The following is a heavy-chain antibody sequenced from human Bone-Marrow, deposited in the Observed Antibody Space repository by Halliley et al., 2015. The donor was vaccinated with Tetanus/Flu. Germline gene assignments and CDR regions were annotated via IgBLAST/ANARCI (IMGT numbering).Heavy chain of an antibody. CDR2: IWSDGTNE. CDR1: GFTFSTFG. CDR3: ARGSSDYYYGVAV. Sequence: SLRLSCEASGFTFSTFGMHWVRQAPGKGLEWVANIWSDGTNEYYVRSVRGRFTISRDNFRKMLYLQMNSLRDGDTALYYCARGSSDYYYGVAVWGQGTTVIVSS. J-gene: IGHJ6*02. V-gene: IGHV3-33*01.